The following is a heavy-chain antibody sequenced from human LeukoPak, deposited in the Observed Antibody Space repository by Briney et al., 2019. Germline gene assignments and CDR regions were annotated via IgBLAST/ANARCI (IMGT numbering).Heavy chain of an antibody. CDR3: AREGSTYDFWSGYYPDGMDV. V-gene: IGHV3-7*01. D-gene: IGHD3-3*01. CDR1: GFTFSSYW. CDR2: IKQDGSEK. Sequence: GGSLRLSCAASGFTFSSYWMNWARQAPGKGLEWVANIKQDGSEKYYVDSVKGRFTISRDNAKNSLYLQMNSLRAEDTAVYYCAREGSTYDFWSGYYPDGMDVWGQGTTVTVSS. J-gene: IGHJ6*02.